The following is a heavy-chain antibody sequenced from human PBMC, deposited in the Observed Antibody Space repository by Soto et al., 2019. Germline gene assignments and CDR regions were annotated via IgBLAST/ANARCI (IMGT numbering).Heavy chain of an antibody. D-gene: IGHD7-27*01. CDR2: MNPNSGNT. V-gene: IGHV1-8*01. CDR3: ARGPRNWGVDY. CDR1: GYTFTSYD. Sequence: QVQLVQSGAEVKKPGASVKVSCKAAGYTFTSYDFNWMRQATGQGFEWMGWMNPNSGNTGYAQKFQGRVTMTRDTAISTACMELSDLRSEDTAVYYCARGPRNWGVDYWGQGTLVTVSS. J-gene: IGHJ4*02.